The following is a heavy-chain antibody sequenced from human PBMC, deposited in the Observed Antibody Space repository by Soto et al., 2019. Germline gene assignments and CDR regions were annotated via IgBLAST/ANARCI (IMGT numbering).Heavy chain of an antibody. Sequence: SETLSLTCTVSGGSISSSSYYWGWIRQPPGKGLEWIGSIYYSGSTYYNPSLKSRVTISVDTSKNQFSLKLSSVTAADTAVYYCARGRHILTGYYRDLNYGMDVWGQGTTVT. J-gene: IGHJ6*02. CDR1: GGSISSSSYY. D-gene: IGHD3-9*01. CDR3: ARGRHILTGYYRDLNYGMDV. CDR2: IYYSGST. V-gene: IGHV4-39*01.